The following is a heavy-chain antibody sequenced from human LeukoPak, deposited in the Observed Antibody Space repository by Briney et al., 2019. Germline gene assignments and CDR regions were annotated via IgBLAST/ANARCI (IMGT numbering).Heavy chain of an antibody. V-gene: IGHV3-74*01. J-gene: IGHJ2*01. CDR3: ARDLSGTYYDFWSGYYDWYFDL. D-gene: IGHD3-3*01. CDR2: IKTDGSYA. Sequence: GGSLRLSCAASGFTFSSYWMHWVRQAPGKGLVWVSRIKTDGSYASYAESVKGRFTVSRDNAKNTLYLQMNSLRAEDTAVYYCARDLSGTYYDFWSGYYDWYFDLWGRGTLVTVSS. CDR1: GFTFSSYW.